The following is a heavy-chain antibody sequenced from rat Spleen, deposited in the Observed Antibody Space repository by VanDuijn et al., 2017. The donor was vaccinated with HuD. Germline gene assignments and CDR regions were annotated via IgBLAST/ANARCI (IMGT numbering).Heavy chain of an antibody. D-gene: IGHD1-8*01. J-gene: IGHJ2*01. CDR2: ISTGGGNT. Sequence: EVQLVESGGGLVQPGRSLKLSCAALGFTFSNYYMAWVRQAPTKGLEWVASISTGGGNTYYRDSVKGRFTISRDNAKSTLFLQMDSLRSEDTATYFCARHRYKRTVAAVDYWGHGVMVTVSS. V-gene: IGHV5-25*01. CDR1: GFTFSNYY. CDR3: ARHRYKRTVAAVDY.